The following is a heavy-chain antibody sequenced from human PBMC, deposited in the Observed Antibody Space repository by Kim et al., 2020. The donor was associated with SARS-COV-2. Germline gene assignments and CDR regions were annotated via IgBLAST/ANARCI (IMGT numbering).Heavy chain of an antibody. CDR2: ISSSSSYI. D-gene: IGHD6-19*01. CDR1: GFTFSSYS. Sequence: GGSLRLSCAASGFTFSSYSMNWVRQAPGKGLEWVSSISSSSSYIYYADSVKGRFTISRDNAKNSLYLQMNSLRAEDTAVYYCARVYAGYSSGWYFDYWGQGTLVTVSS. CDR3: ARVYAGYSSGWYFDY. J-gene: IGHJ4*02. V-gene: IGHV3-21*01.